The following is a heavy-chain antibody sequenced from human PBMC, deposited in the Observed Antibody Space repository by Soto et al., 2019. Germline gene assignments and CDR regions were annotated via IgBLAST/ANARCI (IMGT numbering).Heavy chain of an antibody. V-gene: IGHV3-73*01. Sequence: QPGGSLRLSCAASGFTFSGSAMHWVRQASGKGLEWVGRIRSKANSYATAYAASVKGRFTISRDDSKNTAYLQMNSLKTEDTAVFYCTRHIPLYFDPDDAFDIWGQGTMVTVSS. CDR2: IRSKANSYAT. CDR1: GFTFSGSA. J-gene: IGHJ3*02. D-gene: IGHD2-21*01. CDR3: TRHIPLYFDPDDAFDI.